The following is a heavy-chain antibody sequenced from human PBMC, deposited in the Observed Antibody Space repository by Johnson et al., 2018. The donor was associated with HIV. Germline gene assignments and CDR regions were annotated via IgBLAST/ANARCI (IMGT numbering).Heavy chain of an antibody. J-gene: IGHJ3*02. CDR2: IWYDGSNK. V-gene: IGHV3-33*06. D-gene: IGHD5-12*01. CDR1: GFTFSSYG. Sequence: QVQLVESGGGVVQPGGSLRLSCAASGFTFSSYGMHWVRQAPGKGLEWVAVIWYDGSNKYYADSVKGRFTISRDNSKNTLYLQMNSLRAEDTAVYYCAKDPMVATPANAFDIWGQGTMVTVSS. CDR3: AKDPMVATPANAFDI.